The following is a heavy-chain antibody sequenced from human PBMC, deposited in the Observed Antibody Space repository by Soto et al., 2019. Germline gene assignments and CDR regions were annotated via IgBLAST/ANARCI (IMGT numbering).Heavy chain of an antibody. CDR3: ARDSVNGDGYGSAPGGMDV. Sequence: EVQLVETGGGLIQPGGSLRLSCAASGFTVSSNYMSWVRQAPGKGLEWVSVIYSGGSTYYVDSVKGRFTISRDNSKNTLYLQMNSLRAEDTAVYYCARDSVNGDGYGSAPGGMDVWGQGTTVTVSS. V-gene: IGHV3-53*02. J-gene: IGHJ6*02. D-gene: IGHD2-21*01. CDR1: GFTVSSNY. CDR2: IYSGGST.